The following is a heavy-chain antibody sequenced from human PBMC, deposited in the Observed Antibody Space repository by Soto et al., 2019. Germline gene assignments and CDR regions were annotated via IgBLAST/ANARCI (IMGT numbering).Heavy chain of an antibody. V-gene: IGHV4-59*08. J-gene: IGHJ6*03. CDR2: IYYSGST. CDR1: GGSISSYY. CDR3: ARSIVATIHGVYYYYYMDV. Sequence: QVQLQESGPGLVKPSETLSLTCTVSGGSISSYYWSWIRQPPGKGLEWIGYIYYSGSTNYNPSLKRRVTISVDTSKNPFSLKLSSVTAADTAVYYCARSIVATIHGVYYYYYMDVWGKGTTVTVSS. D-gene: IGHD5-12*01.